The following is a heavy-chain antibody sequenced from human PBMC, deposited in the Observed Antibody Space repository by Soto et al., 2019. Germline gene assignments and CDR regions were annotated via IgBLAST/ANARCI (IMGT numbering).Heavy chain of an antibody. J-gene: IGHJ1*01. CDR2: ISGSGGST. CDR1: GFTFNIYA. D-gene: IGHD6-13*01. V-gene: IGHV3-23*01. Sequence: EVQLLESGGGLVQPGGSLRLSCAASGFTFNIYAMSWVRQAPGKGLEWVSDISGSGGSTYYADSVKGRFTIIRDNSKNTLYVQINSLRAEDTALYYCALRGGQQLLDGPKYFQHWGQGTLVTVSP. CDR3: ALRGGQQLLDGPKYFQH.